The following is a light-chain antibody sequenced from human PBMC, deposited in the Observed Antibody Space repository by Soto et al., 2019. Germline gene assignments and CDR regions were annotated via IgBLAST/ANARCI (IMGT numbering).Light chain of an antibody. J-gene: IGKJ4*01. CDR2: DAS. V-gene: IGKV3-11*01. Sequence: VSLSPATVSLSPGERATLSCRASQSVSSYLAWYQQKPGQTPRLLIYDASNRATGIPARFSGSGSGTDFTLTISSLQPEDFALYYCQQRSNWPHPFGEGSKVAIK. CDR1: QSVSSY. CDR3: QQRSNWPHP.